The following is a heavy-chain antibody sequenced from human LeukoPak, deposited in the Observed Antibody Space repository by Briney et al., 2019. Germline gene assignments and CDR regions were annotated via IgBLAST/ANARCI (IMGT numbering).Heavy chain of an antibody. CDR2: ISSSGGTI. D-gene: IGHD6-13*01. Sequence: PGGSLRLSCAASGFIFSAFRMNWFRQAPGKGLEWVSYISSSGGTIYYTDSVEGRFTISRDNARNSLDLQMNSLRAEDTAVYYCARDLGVAAAGPEYYFDYWGQGTLVTVSS. CDR1: GFIFSAFR. J-gene: IGHJ4*02. CDR3: ARDLGVAAAGPEYYFDY. V-gene: IGHV3-48*04.